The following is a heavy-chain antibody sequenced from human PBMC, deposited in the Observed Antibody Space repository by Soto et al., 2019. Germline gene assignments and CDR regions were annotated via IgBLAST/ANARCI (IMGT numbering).Heavy chain of an antibody. V-gene: IGHV4-39*01. CDR2: IYYSGST. J-gene: IGHJ4*02. D-gene: IGHD1-26*01. CDR1: GGSISSSSYY. CDR3: ARHTRECSGSYCPFDY. Sequence: QLQLQESGPGLVKPSETLSLTCTVSGGSISSSSYYWGWIRQPPGKGLEWIGSIYYSGSTYYNPSLKSRVTISVDTSKNQFSLKLSSVTAADTAVYYCARHTRECSGSYCPFDYWGQGTLVTVSS.